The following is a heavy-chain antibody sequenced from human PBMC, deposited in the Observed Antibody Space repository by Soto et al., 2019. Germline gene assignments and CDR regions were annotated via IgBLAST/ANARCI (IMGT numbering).Heavy chain of an antibody. CDR1: GYSFSSHW. D-gene: IGHD4-17*01. V-gene: IGHV5-51*01. J-gene: IGHJ4*02. Sequence: GESLKISCKGSGYSFSSHWIGWVRQMPGKGLDWMGIIYPGDSDTRYSPSFLGQVTISADKSIKPAYLQWSSLKASDTAMYYCARQGNGAEGFDFWGQGALVTVSS. CDR2: IYPGDSDT. CDR3: ARQGNGAEGFDF.